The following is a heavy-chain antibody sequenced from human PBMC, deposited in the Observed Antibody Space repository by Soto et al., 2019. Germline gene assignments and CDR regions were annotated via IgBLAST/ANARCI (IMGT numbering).Heavy chain of an antibody. J-gene: IGHJ4*02. D-gene: IGHD2-15*01. CDR1: GFTFSSYA. CDR2: ISGSGGST. V-gene: IGHV3-23*01. Sequence: EVQLLESGGGLVQPGGSLRLSCAASGFTFSSYAMSWVRQAPGKGLEWVSAISGSGGSTYYADSVKGRFTISRDNSKNTLYLQMNSLRAEATAVYYCAKGGYCSGGSCYGDYWGQGTLVTVSS. CDR3: AKGGYCSGGSCYGDY.